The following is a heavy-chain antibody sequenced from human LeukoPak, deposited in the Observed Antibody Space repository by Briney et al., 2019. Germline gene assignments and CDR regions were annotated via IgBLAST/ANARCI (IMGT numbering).Heavy chain of an antibody. Sequence: GGSLRLSCAASGFIFSNYGMNWVRQAPGKGLEWVAAISASGSATSYADSVRGRFTISRDNSKSTTYLQMNSLRAEDTAVFYCAKDLYLRDSWSGYFDYWGQGIPVTVSS. D-gene: IGHD3-3*01. J-gene: IGHJ4*02. CDR3: AKDLYLRDSWSGYFDY. CDR2: ISASGSAT. CDR1: GFIFSNYG. V-gene: IGHV3-23*01.